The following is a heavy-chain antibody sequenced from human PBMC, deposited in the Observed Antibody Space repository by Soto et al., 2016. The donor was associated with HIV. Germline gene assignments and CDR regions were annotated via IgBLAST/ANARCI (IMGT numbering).Heavy chain of an antibody. Sequence: EVQLLESGGDLVQPGGSLRLSCAASGFKFNIYAMHWVRQAPGKGLEWVSVISGSGDKIHHADSVKGRFTISRDNSKDTVYLQMNSLRAEDTAVYYCAKDGTFFGRGIEFKFYGMDVRGAKGTTGHRVL. CDR1: GFKFNIYA. D-gene: IGHD3-3*01. V-gene: IGHV3-23*01. J-gene: IGHJ6*02. CDR3: AKDGTFFGRGIEFKFYGMDVR. CDR2: ISGSGDKI.